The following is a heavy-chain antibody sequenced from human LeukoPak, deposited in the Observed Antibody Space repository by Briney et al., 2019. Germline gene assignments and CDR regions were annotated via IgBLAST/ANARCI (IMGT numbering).Heavy chain of an antibody. CDR3: ARYGFSSVWQGGWHAFDI. CDR2: INPTSGDT. D-gene: IGHD6-25*01. CDR1: GYTFTSYY. J-gene: IGHJ3*02. V-gene: IGHV1-46*01. Sequence: ALVKVSCKASGYTFTSYYVHWVRQAPGQGLQWMGIINPTSGDTNYAQKFQGRVTMTRDMSTSTVYMELSSLRSEDTAVYYCARYGFSSVWQGGWHAFDIWGHGTMVIVSS.